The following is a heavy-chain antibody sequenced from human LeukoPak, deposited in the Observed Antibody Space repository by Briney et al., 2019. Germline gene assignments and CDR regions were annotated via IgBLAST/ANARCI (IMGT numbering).Heavy chain of an antibody. V-gene: IGHV4-59*01. J-gene: IGHJ4*02. Sequence: SETLSLTCTVSGGSISSYYWSWIRQPPGKGLEWIGYIYYSGSTNYNPSLKSRVTISVDTSKDQFSLKLSSVTAADTAVYYCARRNVGYRSGQLDYWGQGTLVTVSS. CDR1: GGSISSYY. CDR2: IYYSGST. D-gene: IGHD6-19*01. CDR3: ARRNVGYRSGQLDY.